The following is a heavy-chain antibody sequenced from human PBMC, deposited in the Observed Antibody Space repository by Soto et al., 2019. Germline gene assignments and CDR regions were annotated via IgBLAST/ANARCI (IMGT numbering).Heavy chain of an antibody. J-gene: IGHJ4*02. V-gene: IGHV4-39*01. Sequence: QLQLQESGPGLVKPSETLSLTCTVSGGSISSSSYYWGWIRQPPGKGLEWIGSIYYSGSPYYNPSLKSRVTISVDTSKNQFPLKLSSVTAADTAVYYWARIADGDNFVYRGQGTLVTVSS. CDR2: IYYSGSP. D-gene: IGHD6-13*01. CDR1: GGSISSSSYY. CDR3: ARIADGDNFVY.